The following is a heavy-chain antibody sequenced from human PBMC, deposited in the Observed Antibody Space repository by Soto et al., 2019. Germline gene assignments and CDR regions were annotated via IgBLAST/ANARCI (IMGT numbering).Heavy chain of an antibody. CDR3: ARDVDGGSNWFDP. CDR1: GGTFSSYA. Sequence: SVKVSCKASGGTFSSYAISWVRQAPGQGLEWMGGIIPIFGTANYAQKFQGRVTITADESTSTAYMELSSLRSEDMAVYYCARDVDGGSNWFDPWGQGTLVTVSS. V-gene: IGHV1-69*13. J-gene: IGHJ5*02. D-gene: IGHD2-15*01. CDR2: IIPIFGTA.